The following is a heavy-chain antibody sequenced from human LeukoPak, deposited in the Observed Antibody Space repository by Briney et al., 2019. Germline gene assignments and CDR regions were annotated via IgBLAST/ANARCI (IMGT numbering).Heavy chain of an antibody. CDR3: ARLREEYYGSGGDLQMIDY. Sequence: SETLSLTCTVSGGSISSGGYYWSWIRQHPGKGLEWIGYIYYSGSTYYNPSLKSRVTISVDTSKNQFSLKLSSVTAADTAVYYCARLREEYYGSGGDLQMIDYWGQGTLVTVSS. V-gene: IGHV4-31*03. D-gene: IGHD3-10*01. CDR2: IYYSGST. J-gene: IGHJ4*02. CDR1: GGSISSGGYY.